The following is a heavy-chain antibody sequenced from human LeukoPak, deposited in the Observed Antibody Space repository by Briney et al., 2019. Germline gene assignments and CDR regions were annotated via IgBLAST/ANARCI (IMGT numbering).Heavy chain of an antibody. Sequence: PRGSLRLSCAASGFTFSSYAMSWVRQAPGKGLEWVSAISGSGGSTYYADSVKGRFTISRDNSKNTLYLQMNSLRAEDTAVYYCAKWTQPYCSGGSCYGGFDYWGQGTLVTVSS. J-gene: IGHJ4*02. V-gene: IGHV3-23*01. D-gene: IGHD2-15*01. CDR2: ISGSGGST. CDR1: GFTFSSYA. CDR3: AKWTQPYCSGGSCYGGFDY.